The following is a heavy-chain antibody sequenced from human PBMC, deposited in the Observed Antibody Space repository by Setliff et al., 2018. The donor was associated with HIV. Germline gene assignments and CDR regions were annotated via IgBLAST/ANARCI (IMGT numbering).Heavy chain of an antibody. CDR2: IYPGDSDT. J-gene: IGHJ4*02. CDR3: ARHGVGDTMVTVDY. V-gene: IGHV5-51*01. CDR1: EYSFSNYW. Sequence: GESLKISCKGSEYSFSNYWIAWVRHVPGKGLEWMGTIYPGDSDTRYSPSFRGQVTMSADKSINTAYLQWSSLKASDTAMYYCARHGVGDTMVTVDYWGQGTLVTVSS. D-gene: IGHD3-10*01.